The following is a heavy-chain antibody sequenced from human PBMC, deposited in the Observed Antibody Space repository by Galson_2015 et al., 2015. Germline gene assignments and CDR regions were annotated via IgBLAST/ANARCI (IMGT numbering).Heavy chain of an antibody. Sequence: SVKVSCKASGYTFTSYAMHWVRQAPGQRLEWMGWINAGNGNTKYSQKFQGRVTITRDTSASTAYMVLSSLRSEDTAVYYCARVPGAVAGALDYWGQGTLVTVSS. CDR2: INAGNGNT. CDR3: ARVPGAVAGALDY. CDR1: GYTFTSYA. J-gene: IGHJ4*02. D-gene: IGHD6-19*01. V-gene: IGHV1-3*01.